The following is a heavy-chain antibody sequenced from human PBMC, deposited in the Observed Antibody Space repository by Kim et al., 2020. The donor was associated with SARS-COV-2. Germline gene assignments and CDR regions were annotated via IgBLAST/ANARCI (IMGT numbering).Heavy chain of an antibody. CDR2: IYHSGST. D-gene: IGHD3-9*01. CDR3: ARVDYDILTGPYYYYGMDV. Sequence: SETLSLTCAVSGGSISSSNWWSWVRQPPGKGLEWIGEIYHSGSTNYNPSLKSRVTISVDKSKNQFSLKLSSVTAADTAVYYCARVDYDILTGPYYYYGMDVWGQGTTVTVSS. CDR1: GGSISSSNW. J-gene: IGHJ6*02. V-gene: IGHV4-4*02.